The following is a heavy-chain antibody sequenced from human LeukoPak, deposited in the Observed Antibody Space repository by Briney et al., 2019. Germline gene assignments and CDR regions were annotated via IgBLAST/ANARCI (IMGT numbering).Heavy chain of an antibody. V-gene: IGHV3-7*03. Sequence: GGSLRLSCAASGFIFSSDWMNWVRQAPGKGLEWVANIKQDGSEKYYVASVKGRFTISRDNAKNSLYLQMNSLRADDTVVYYCARGLRWPDFGGQGTLVTVSS. CDR3: ARGLRWPDF. D-gene: IGHD4-23*01. CDR2: IKQDGSEK. J-gene: IGHJ4*02. CDR1: GFIFSSDW.